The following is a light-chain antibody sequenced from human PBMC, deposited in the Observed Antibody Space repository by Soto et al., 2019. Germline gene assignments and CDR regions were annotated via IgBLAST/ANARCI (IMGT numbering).Light chain of an antibody. Sequence: IGRTQSPASLSVSPGERATLSCRASQSVSSTLAWYQQKPGQAPRLLIYGASSRATGIPDRFSGSGSGTDFTLTISRLEPEDFAVYYCQQYGSSQITFGQGTRLEI. CDR1: QSVSST. CDR3: QQYGSSQIT. CDR2: GAS. V-gene: IGKV3-20*01. J-gene: IGKJ5*01.